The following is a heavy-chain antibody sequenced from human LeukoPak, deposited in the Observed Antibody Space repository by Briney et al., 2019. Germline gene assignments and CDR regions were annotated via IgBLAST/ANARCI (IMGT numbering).Heavy chain of an antibody. D-gene: IGHD6-13*01. Sequence: SGGSLRLSCATSGFPFSAYGVHWVRQAPGKGLEWVAFIQSDGTNKYYADSVKGRLTISRDNSKNTLYLQMNSLRAEDTAVYYCAKAHFPYSSSPALFDYWGQGTLVTVSS. CDR3: AKAHFPYSSSPALFDY. CDR1: GFPFSAYG. J-gene: IGHJ4*02. CDR2: IQSDGTNK. V-gene: IGHV3-30*02.